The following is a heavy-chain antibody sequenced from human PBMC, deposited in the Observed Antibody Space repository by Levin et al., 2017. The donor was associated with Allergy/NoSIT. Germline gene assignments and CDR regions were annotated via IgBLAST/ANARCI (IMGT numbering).Heavy chain of an antibody. CDR1: GFTFSSYG. V-gene: IGHV3-30*03. CDR2: ISYDGSNK. Sequence: LSLTCAASGFTFSSYGMHWVRQAPGKGLEWVAVISYDGSNKYYADSVKGRFTISRDNSKNTLYLQMNSLRAEDTAVYYCARGGDSSSWTLGGFDYWGQGTLVTVSS. J-gene: IGHJ4*02. D-gene: IGHD6-13*01. CDR3: ARGGDSSSWTLGGFDY.